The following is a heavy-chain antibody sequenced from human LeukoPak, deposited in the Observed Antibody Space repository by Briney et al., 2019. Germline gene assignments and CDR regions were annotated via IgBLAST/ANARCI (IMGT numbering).Heavy chain of an antibody. Sequence: GGSLRLSCAASGFTFNSYSMNWVRQAPGKGLEWVSYISSSSRTIYYADSVKGRFTISRDNAKNSLYLQMNSLRAEDTAVYYCARDSGTTGEVKFDPWGQGTLVTVSS. CDR2: ISSSSRTI. CDR1: GFTFNSYS. D-gene: IGHD3-10*01. J-gene: IGHJ5*02. CDR3: ARDSGTTGEVKFDP. V-gene: IGHV3-48*01.